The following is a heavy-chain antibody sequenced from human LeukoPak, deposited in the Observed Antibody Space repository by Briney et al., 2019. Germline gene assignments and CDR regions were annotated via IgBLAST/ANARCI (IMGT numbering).Heavy chain of an antibody. CDR2: INDNGVNT. V-gene: IGHV3-23*01. CDR3: AKDPSDLGASGSYNYFDY. Sequence: PGGSLRLSCAASGFTFSSYAMSSVRQAPGKGLEWVSTINDNGVNTYYAHSVKGRFTISRDNSKNTLYLQLNSLRAEDTAFYYCAKDPSDLGASGSYNYFDYWGQGTLVTVSS. D-gene: IGHD3-10*01. CDR1: GFTFSSYA. J-gene: IGHJ4*02.